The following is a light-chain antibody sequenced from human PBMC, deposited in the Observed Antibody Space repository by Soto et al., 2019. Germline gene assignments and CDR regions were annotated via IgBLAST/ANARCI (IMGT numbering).Light chain of an antibody. CDR1: TSNIGSNY. J-gene: IGLJ1*01. V-gene: IGLV1-51*01. Sequence: QSVLTQPPSVSAAPGQTVTISCSGDTSNIGSNYVSWYQQVPGKAPKLLIYDNENRPSGIPDRFSGSRSGTSATLAITGLQTVDEAIYYCGSWGSSVTGSFYVFGSATKLTVL. CDR2: DNE. CDR3: GSWGSSVTGSFYV.